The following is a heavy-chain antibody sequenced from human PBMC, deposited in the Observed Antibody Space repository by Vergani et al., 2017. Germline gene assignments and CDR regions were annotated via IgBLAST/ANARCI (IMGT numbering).Heavy chain of an antibody. D-gene: IGHD2-2*01. CDR2: INPNSGGT. CDR3: AREGPGENSVVVPAALRE. J-gene: IGHJ4*02. CDR1: GYTFTGYY. Sequence: QVQLVQSGAEVKKPGASVKVSCKASGYTFTGYYMHWVRQAPGQGLEWMGWINPNSGGTNYAQKFQGWVTMTRDTSISTAYMELSRLRSDDTAVYYCAREGPGENSVVVPAALREWGEGTLVIVSS. V-gene: IGHV1-2*04.